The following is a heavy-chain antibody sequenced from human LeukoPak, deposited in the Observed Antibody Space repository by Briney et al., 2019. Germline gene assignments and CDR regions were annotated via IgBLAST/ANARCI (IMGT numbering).Heavy chain of an antibody. CDR3: ARTPLGGYWGSHFDY. V-gene: IGHV4-4*07. CDR1: GASISVNQ. CDR2: IYATGTT. Sequence: SETLSLTCTVSGASISVNQWIWIRQSAEKGLEWIGRIYATGTTNYNPSLESRLTMSVDTSKNQFSLKLSSVTAADTAVYYCARTPLGGYWGSHFDYWGQGTLVTVSS. J-gene: IGHJ4*02. D-gene: IGHD2-21*01.